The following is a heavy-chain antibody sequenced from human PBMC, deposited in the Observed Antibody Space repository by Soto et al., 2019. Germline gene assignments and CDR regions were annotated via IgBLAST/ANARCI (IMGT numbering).Heavy chain of an antibody. V-gene: IGHV4-34*01. CDR3: ARGRITMVRGVISNWCEP. CDR2: INHSGSA. D-gene: IGHD3-10*01. CDR1: CGSISSYY. J-gene: IGHJ5*02. Sequence: PSDTLSLTFTVSCGSISSYYCSGMGQPPWKGLEWIGEINHSGSANYNPSLKSRVTISVDTSKNQFSLKLSSVTAADTAVYYCARGRITMVRGVISNWCEPWGRGTLLTVSS.